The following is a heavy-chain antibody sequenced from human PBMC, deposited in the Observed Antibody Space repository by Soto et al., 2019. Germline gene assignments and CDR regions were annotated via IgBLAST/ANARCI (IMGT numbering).Heavy chain of an antibody. V-gene: IGHV1-2*02. CDR1: GYTLTSYF. J-gene: IGHJ5*02. CDR2: INPNSGAT. CDR3: ARGGGTILAPLP. D-gene: IGHD3-3*01. Sequence: SVKVACKAFGYTLTSYFMHLVRQAPGQGLEWLGWINPNSGATKYSQRFQGRVTLTRDTSSNTAYMEMSMLRSDDTAVYYCARGGGTILAPLPWGQGTLVTVSS.